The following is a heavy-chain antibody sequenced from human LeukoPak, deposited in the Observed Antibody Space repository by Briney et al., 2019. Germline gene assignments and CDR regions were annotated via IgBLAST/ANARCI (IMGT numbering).Heavy chain of an antibody. CDR3: AKDYNVGSGSYYYFDY. CDR1: GFTFSSYG. J-gene: IGHJ4*02. V-gene: IGHV3-33*06. D-gene: IGHD1-26*01. Sequence: GGSLRLSCAASGFTFSSYGMHWVRQAPGKGLEWVAVIWYDGSNKNYADSVKGRFTISRDNSKNTLYLQMNSLRAEDTAVYYCAKDYNVGSGSYYYFDYWGQGTLVTVSS. CDR2: IWYDGSNK.